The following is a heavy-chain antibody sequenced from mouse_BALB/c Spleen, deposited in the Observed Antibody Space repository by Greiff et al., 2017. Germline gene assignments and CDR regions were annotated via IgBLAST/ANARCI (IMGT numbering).Heavy chain of an antibody. V-gene: IGHV1S81*02. CDR1: GYTFTSYW. J-gene: IGHJ1*01. Sequence: QVHVKQPGADLVKPGASVKLSCKASGYTFTSYWMHWVKQRPGQGLEWIGEINPSNGRTNYNEKFKSKATLTVDKSSSTAYMQLSSLTSEDSAVYYCARSQVPRYYGGFEVWGAGTTVTVSS. CDR3: ARSQVPRYYGGFEV. CDR2: INPSNGRT. D-gene: IGHD2-1*01.